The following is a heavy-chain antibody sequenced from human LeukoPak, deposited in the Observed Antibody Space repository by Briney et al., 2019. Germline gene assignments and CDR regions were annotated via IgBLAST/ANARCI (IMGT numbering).Heavy chain of an antibody. V-gene: IGHV3-53*01. Sequence: GGSLRLSCEASGFIVSSNYMSWVRQAPGKGLEWVSVIYSGGNTYYSDSVKGRFTISRDNSKNTLYLKMNSLRGEDTAVYYCASGVWFDPWGQGTLVTVSS. J-gene: IGHJ5*02. D-gene: IGHD3-10*01. CDR2: IYSGGNT. CDR1: GFIVSSNY. CDR3: ASGVWFDP.